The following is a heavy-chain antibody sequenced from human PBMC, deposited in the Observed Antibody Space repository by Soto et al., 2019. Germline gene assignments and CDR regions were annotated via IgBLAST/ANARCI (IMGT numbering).Heavy chain of an antibody. CDR3: ARDQVDWIVPSFQH. Sequence: ASVKVSCKASGGTFSSYTISWVRQAPGQGLEWMGRIIPILGIANYAQKFQGRVTITADKSTSTAYMELSSLRSEDTAVYYCARDQVDWIVPSFQHWGQGALVAVSS. J-gene: IGHJ1*01. CDR1: GGTFSSYT. V-gene: IGHV1-69*04. D-gene: IGHD2-2*01. CDR2: IIPILGIA.